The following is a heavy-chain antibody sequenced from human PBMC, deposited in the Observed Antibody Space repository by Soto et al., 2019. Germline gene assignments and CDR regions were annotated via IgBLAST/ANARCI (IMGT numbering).Heavy chain of an antibody. J-gene: IGHJ6*02. Sequence: ASVKVSCKASGYSFTDYHIHWARQAPGQGLEWLGRINPKRGGTSTAQKFQGWVTMTTDTSISTASMELTRLTSDDTAIYYCARGDSTDCSNGVCSFFYNHDMDVWGQGTTVTVPS. CDR1: GYSFTDYH. CDR2: INPKRGGT. V-gene: IGHV1-2*04. D-gene: IGHD2-8*01. CDR3: ARGDSTDCSNGVCSFFYNHDMDV.